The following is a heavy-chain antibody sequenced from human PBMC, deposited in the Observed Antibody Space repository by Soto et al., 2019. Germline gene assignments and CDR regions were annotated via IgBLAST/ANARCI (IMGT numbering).Heavy chain of an antibody. CDR2: ISYSVST. Sequence: KTSETLSLTCTVSGASISSSSYYWGWIRQPPGKGLEWLGSISYSVSTFYNPSLKSRVTISVDTSKNQFSLKLNSVTAADTAVYYCARPPTANLDAFEIWGQGTMVTVSS. CDR1: GASISSSSYY. J-gene: IGHJ3*02. V-gene: IGHV4-39*01. CDR3: ARPPTANLDAFEI. D-gene: IGHD7-27*01.